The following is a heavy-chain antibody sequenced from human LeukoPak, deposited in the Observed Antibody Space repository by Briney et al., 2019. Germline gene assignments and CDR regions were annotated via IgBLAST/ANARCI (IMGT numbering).Heavy chain of an antibody. V-gene: IGHV3-23*01. CDR2: ISGSGGST. CDR3: AKARRAWSGSDFDY. D-gene: IGHD3-3*01. Sequence: PGGSLRLSCAASGFTFSSYAMSWVRQAPGKGLEWVPAISGSGGSTYYADSVKGRFTISRDNSKNTLYLQMNSLRAEDTAVYYCAKARRAWSGSDFDYWGQGTLVTVSS. CDR1: GFTFSSYA. J-gene: IGHJ4*02.